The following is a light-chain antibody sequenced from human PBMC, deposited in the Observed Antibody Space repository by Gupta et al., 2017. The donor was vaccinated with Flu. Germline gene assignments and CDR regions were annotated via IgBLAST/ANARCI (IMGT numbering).Light chain of an antibody. CDR3: SSYRSSSTSFF. Sequence: QSALTQPASVSGSPGQSIAISCTGTTSDVGANNHVSWYQQHPGKAPKVMIYGVNNRPSGVSDRFSGSKSGNTASLTISGLQAEDEADYYCSSYRSSSTSFFFGTGTKVTVL. J-gene: IGLJ1*01. CDR2: GVN. CDR1: TSDVGANNH. V-gene: IGLV2-14*01.